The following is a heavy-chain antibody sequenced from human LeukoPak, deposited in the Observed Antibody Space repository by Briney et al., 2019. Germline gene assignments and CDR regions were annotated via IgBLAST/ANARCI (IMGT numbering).Heavy chain of an antibody. CDR3: ARDGTIFCPEW. D-gene: IGHD3-9*01. Sequence: ASVKVSCKASGYTFTSYGISWVRQAPGQGLEWMGLINPTGGSTGYAQKLQGRVTMTTDTSTSTAYMELRSLRSDDTAVYYCARDGTIFCPEWWGQGTLVTVSS. CDR2: INPTGGST. J-gene: IGHJ4*02. V-gene: IGHV1-18*01. CDR1: GYTFTSYG.